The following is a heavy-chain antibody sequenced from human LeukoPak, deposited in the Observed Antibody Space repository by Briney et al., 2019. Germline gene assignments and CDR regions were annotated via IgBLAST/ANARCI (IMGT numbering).Heavy chain of an antibody. V-gene: IGHV4-34*01. CDR2: INHSGST. Sequence: SETLSLTCAVYGGSFSGYYWSWIRQPPGKGLEWIGEINHSGSTNYNPSLKSRVTISVDTSKNQFSLKLSSVTAADTAVYYCATTNPGSKPYYDILTGYPRRYYYGMDVWGQGTTVTVSS. D-gene: IGHD3-9*01. CDR1: GGSFSGYY. CDR3: ATTNPGSKPYYDILTGYPRRYYYGMDV. J-gene: IGHJ6*02.